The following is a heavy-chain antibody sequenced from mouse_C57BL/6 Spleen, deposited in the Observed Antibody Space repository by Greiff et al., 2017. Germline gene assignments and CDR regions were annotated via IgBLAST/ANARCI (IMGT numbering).Heavy chain of an antibody. J-gene: IGHJ2*01. CDR2: IDPSDSYT. D-gene: IGHD3-3*01. V-gene: IGHV1-69*01. Sequence: QVQLQQPGAELVMPGASVKLSCKASGYTFTSYWMHWVKQRPGQGLEWIGEIDPSDSYTNYNQKFKGKSTLTVDKSSSTAYMQLSSLTSEDSAVYYWARGGTECYFDYWGQGTTLTVSS. CDR3: ARGGTECYFDY. CDR1: GYTFTSYW.